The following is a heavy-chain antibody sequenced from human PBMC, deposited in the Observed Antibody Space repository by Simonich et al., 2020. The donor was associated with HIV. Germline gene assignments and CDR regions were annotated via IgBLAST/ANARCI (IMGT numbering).Heavy chain of an antibody. D-gene: IGHD6-13*01. J-gene: IGHJ5*02. CDR3: ARQNEHSIAAAGIGWFDP. Sequence: QVQLQQWGAGLLKPSETLSLTCAVYGWSLSGYYWSRIRQPPGRGREWIGEVKQSGNTNHNPTLKRRDTISVDTAKKQISLKVRSVTAADTAVYYCARQNEHSIAAAGIGWFDPWGQGTLVTVSS. V-gene: IGHV4-34*01. CDR1: GWSLSGYY. CDR2: VKQSGNT.